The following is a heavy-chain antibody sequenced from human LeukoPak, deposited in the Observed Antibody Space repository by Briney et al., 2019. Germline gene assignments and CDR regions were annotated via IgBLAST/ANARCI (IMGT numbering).Heavy chain of an antibody. V-gene: IGHV1-46*01. CDR2: INPSGGST. J-gene: IGHJ3*01. CDR1: GYTFTSYY. CDR3: ASGQDYYDSSGIEDA. D-gene: IGHD3-22*01. Sequence: ASVKVSCKASGYTFTSYYMHWVRQAPGQGLEWMGIINPSGGSTSYAQKFQGRVTMTRDSSTSTVYMELSSLRSEDTAVYYCASGQDYYDSSGIEDAWGQGTMVTVSS.